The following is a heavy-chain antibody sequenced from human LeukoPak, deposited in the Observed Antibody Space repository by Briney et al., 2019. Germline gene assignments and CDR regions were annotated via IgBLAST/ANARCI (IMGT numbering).Heavy chain of an antibody. CDR3: AKALPVDTAMVTGYFDY. CDR2: ISGSGGST. D-gene: IGHD5-18*01. CDR1: GFTFSSYA. J-gene: IGHJ4*02. V-gene: IGHV3-23*01. Sequence: GGSLRLSCAASGFTFSSYAMSWVRQAPGKGLEWVSAISGSGGSTYYADSVKGRFTISRDNSKNTLYLQMNRLRAEDTAVYYCAKALPVDTAMVTGYFDYWGQGTLVTVSS.